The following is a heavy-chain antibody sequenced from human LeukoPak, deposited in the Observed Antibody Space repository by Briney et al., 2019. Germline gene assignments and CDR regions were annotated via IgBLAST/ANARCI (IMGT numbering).Heavy chain of an antibody. J-gene: IGHJ4*02. Sequence: GGSLRLSCAASGFTFSNAWMSWVRQAPGKGLEWVGRIKRKTDGGTTDYAAPGKGRFTISRDDSKNTLYLQINSLKTEDTAVYYCTTGLNPYDSSGYYGYWGQGTLVTVSS. CDR2: IKRKTDGGTT. CDR3: TTGLNPYDSSGYYGY. D-gene: IGHD3-22*01. CDR1: GFTFSNAW. V-gene: IGHV3-15*01.